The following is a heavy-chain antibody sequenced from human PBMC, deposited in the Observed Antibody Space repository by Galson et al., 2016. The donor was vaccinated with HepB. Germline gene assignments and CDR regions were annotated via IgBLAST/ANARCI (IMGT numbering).Heavy chain of an antibody. CDR2: XXPIXXXP. J-gene: IGHJ6*02. D-gene: IGHD2-15*01. CDR3: GGALGYCSGGHCTTVDV. CDR1: GGTFSXXA. V-gene: IGHV1-69*13. Sequence: SVKVSCKASGGTFSXXAINXXRQAXXXGLXXMGGXXPIXXXPXXAKKXXDRVTITADEPTNTAYMELSSLRSEDTAVXYCGGALGYCSGGHCTTVDVWGQGTTVIVSS.